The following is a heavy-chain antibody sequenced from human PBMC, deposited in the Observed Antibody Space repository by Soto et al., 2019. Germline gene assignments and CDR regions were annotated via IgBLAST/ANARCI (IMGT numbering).Heavy chain of an antibody. J-gene: IGHJ3*02. V-gene: IGHV1-18*01. CDR2: ISAYNGNT. Sequence: ASVKVSCTASGYTFASYGSIWVRQAPGQGLEWMGWISAYNGNTNYAQKLQGRVTMTTDTSTSTAYMELRSLRSDDTAVYYCARPYGDYDAFDIWGQGTMVTVSS. CDR1: GYTFASYG. D-gene: IGHD4-17*01. CDR3: ARPYGDYDAFDI.